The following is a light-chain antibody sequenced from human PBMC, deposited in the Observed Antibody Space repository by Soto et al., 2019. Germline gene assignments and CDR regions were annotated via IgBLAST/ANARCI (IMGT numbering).Light chain of an antibody. J-gene: IGKJ1*01. CDR3: KQYNSYST. Sequence: DLQMTQSPSTLSPSLGDSVTITCRASQSISSWLAWYQQKPGKAPKLLIYDASSLESGVQSRFSGSGSGTESTLTIRSLQPDDFATYYCKQYNSYSTFGQGTKVDIK. CDR2: DAS. CDR1: QSISSW. V-gene: IGKV1-5*01.